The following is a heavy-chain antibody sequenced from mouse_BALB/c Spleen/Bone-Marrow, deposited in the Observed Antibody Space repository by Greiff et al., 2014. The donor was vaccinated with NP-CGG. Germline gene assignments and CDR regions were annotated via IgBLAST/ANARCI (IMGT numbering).Heavy chain of an antibody. Sequence: VQLQQSGAELVRPGSSVKISCKASGYAFSSYWMNWVRQRPGQGLEWIGQIYPGDGDTNYNGKFKGKATLTADRSSSTAYVQLSSLTSEDSAVYFGARTPWFAYWGQGTLVTVSA. CDR2: IYPGDGDT. V-gene: IGHV1-80*01. J-gene: IGHJ3*01. CDR3: ARTPWFAY. CDR1: GYAFSSYW.